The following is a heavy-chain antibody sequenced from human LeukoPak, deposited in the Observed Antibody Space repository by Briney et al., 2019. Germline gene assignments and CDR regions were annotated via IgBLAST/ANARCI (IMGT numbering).Heavy chain of an antibody. Sequence: GGSLRLSCEASGFTFSNYSMNWVRQAPGKGLEWVSYYADSVKGRFTIFRDNSKNTLYLQMNSLRAEDTAVYYCARDPGYSYGYDYWGQGTLVTVSS. V-gene: IGHV3-53*01. J-gene: IGHJ4*02. CDR1: GFTFSNYS. D-gene: IGHD5-18*01. CDR3: ARDPGYSYGYDY.